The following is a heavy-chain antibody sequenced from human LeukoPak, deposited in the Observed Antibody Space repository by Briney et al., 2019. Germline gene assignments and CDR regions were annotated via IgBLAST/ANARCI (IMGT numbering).Heavy chain of an antibody. Sequence: GGSLRLSCAASGFSFNSYWMTWVRQAPGKGLEWVANIKQDGSEKNYVDSVKGRFTISRDNAKSSLYLQMNSLRVEDTAVYYCARGTWNFDLWGRGTLLSVSS. CDR3: ARGTWNFDL. J-gene: IGHJ2*01. CDR1: GFSFNSYW. CDR2: IKQDGSEK. V-gene: IGHV3-7*04.